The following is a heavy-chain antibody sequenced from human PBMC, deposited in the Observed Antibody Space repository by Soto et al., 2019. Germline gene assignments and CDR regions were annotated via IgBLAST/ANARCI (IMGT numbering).Heavy chain of an antibody. V-gene: IGHV3-33*01. J-gene: IGHJ4*02. CDR3: ARDGDVNTGFGKDY. Sequence: LRLSCAASVFTFSSYGMHWVRQAPGKGLEWVAFIWHDGGNKFYAESVKGRFTISRDNSKNTLYLQMTSLSAEDTAMYYCARDGDVNTGFGKDYWGQGTLVTVSS. D-gene: IGHD3-16*01. CDR1: VFTFSSYG. CDR2: IWHDGGNK.